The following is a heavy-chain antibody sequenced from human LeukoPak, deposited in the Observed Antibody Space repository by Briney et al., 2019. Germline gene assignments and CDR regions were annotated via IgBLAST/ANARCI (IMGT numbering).Heavy chain of an antibody. V-gene: IGHV4-39*07. Sequence: PSETLSLTCTVSGGSISSSSYYWGWIRQPPGEGLEWIGSIYYSGSTYYNPSLKSRVTISVDTSKNQFSLKLSSVTAADTAVYYCARVDPDSSSTLEVFDYWGQGTLVTVSS. J-gene: IGHJ4*02. CDR3: ARVDPDSSSTLEVFDY. CDR1: GGSISSSSYY. D-gene: IGHD6-6*01. CDR2: IYYSGST.